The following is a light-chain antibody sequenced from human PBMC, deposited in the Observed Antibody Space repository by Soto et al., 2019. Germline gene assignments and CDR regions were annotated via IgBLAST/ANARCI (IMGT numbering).Light chain of an antibody. CDR2: GAS. CDR3: QQYGSSLTWT. CDR1: QSVSSSY. V-gene: IGKV3-20*01. Sequence: EIVMTQSPATLSVSAMERATLSFMASQSVSSSYLAWYQQKPGQAPRLLIYGASSRATGIPDRFSGSGSGTDFTLTISRLEPEDFAVYYCQQYGSSLTWTFGQGTKVDIK. J-gene: IGKJ1*01.